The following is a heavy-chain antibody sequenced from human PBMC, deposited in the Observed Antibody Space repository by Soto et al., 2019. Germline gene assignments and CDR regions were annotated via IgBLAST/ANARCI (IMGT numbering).Heavy chain of an antibody. CDR3: ARDGGDLRYSEWLAHLFDH. J-gene: IGHJ4*02. CDR1: GGSMSSSNW. D-gene: IGHD3-9*01. CDR2: AHHSGRT. Sequence: TSETLSLTCTVSGGSMSSSNWWNWVRQSPGKGLEWIGEAHHSGRTNYNPSLKSRVTISVDKSKNHFSLKLSSVTAADTAVYYCARDGGDLRYSEWLAHLFDHWGQGALVTVSS. V-gene: IGHV4-4*02.